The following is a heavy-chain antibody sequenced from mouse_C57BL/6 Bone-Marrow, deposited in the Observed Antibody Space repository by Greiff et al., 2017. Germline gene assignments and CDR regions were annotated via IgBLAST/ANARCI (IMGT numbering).Heavy chain of an antibody. CDR3: ARGAYGIFAY. J-gene: IGHJ3*01. D-gene: IGHD2-1*01. CDR2: IWSGGST. V-gene: IGHV2-2*01. CDR1: GFSLTSYG. Sequence: VQLQQSGPGLVQPSQSLSITCTVSGFSLTSYGVHWVRQSPGKGLAWLGVIWSGGSTDYNAAFISRLSISKDNSKSQVFFKMNSLQADDTAIYYCARGAYGIFAYWGQGTLVTVSA.